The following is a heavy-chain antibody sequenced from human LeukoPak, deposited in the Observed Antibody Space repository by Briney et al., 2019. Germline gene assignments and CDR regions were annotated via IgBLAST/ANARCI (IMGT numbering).Heavy chain of an antibody. J-gene: IGHJ4*02. Sequence: SETLSLTCAVYGGSFSGYYWIWIRQPPGKGLEWIGEINHSGSTNYNPSLKSRVTISVDTSKNQFSLKLSSVTAADTAVYYCARGRRYYYGSGRFDYWGQGTLVTVSS. CDR3: ARGRRYYYGSGRFDY. D-gene: IGHD3-10*01. CDR1: GGSFSGYY. V-gene: IGHV4-34*01. CDR2: INHSGST.